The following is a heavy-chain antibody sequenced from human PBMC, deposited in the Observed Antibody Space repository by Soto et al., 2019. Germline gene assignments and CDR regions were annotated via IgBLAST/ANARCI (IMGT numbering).Heavy chain of an antibody. V-gene: IGHV4-39*01. Sequence: NPSETLSLTCTVSGGSISSSSYYWGWIRQPPGKGLEWIGSIYYSGSTYYNPSLKSRVTISVDTSKNQFSLKLSSVTAADTAVYYCARRVWWLRADYFDYWGQGTLVTVSS. CDR2: IYYSGST. D-gene: IGHD5-12*01. CDR3: ARRVWWLRADYFDY. CDR1: GGSISSSSYY. J-gene: IGHJ4*02.